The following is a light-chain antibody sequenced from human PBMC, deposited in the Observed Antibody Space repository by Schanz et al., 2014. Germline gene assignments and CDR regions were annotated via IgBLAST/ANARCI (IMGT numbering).Light chain of an antibody. Sequence: QSALTQPPSASGSPGQSVTISCTGTSSDIGRYNYVSWYQHHPGKAPKLLIYDVTKRPSGVPDRFSGSKSGNTASLTVSGLQVEDEADYYCGSYAGNINWVFGGGTKLTVL. J-gene: IGLJ3*02. V-gene: IGLV2-8*01. CDR2: DVT. CDR3: GSYAGNINWV. CDR1: SSDIGRYNY.